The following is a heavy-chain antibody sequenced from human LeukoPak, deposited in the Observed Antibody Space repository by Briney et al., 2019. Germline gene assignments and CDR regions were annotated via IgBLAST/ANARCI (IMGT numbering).Heavy chain of an antibody. Sequence: ASVKVSCKASGYTFTSYGISWVRQAPGQGLEWMGWISAYNGNTNYAQKLQGRVTMTTDTSTSTAYMELRSLRSDDTAVYYCARRGVTTHYYYYYMDVWGKGTTVTVSS. D-gene: IGHD4-11*01. CDR3: ARRGVTTHYYYYYMDV. V-gene: IGHV1-18*01. CDR2: ISAYNGNT. J-gene: IGHJ6*03. CDR1: GYTFTSYG.